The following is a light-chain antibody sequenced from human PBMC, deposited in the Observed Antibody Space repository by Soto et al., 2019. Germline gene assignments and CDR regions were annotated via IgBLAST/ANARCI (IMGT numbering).Light chain of an antibody. CDR1: RSVRND. CDR3: QHRWSWPLT. V-gene: IGKV3-11*01. CDR2: DAS. Sequence: DIVLTQSPATLSLSPGERATLSCRASRSVRNDLAWYQQKPGQPPSLLIFDASTSAAGIPARFSGSGSGTDLTLTISSLEPGDVEVYYCQHRWSWPLTFGGGTKVEIK. J-gene: IGKJ4*01.